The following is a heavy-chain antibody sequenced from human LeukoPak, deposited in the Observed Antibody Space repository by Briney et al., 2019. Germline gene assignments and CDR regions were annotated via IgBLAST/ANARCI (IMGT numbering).Heavy chain of an antibody. CDR3: ARAVRARGAVAGTAFHY. V-gene: IGHV4-59*01. J-gene: IGHJ4*02. D-gene: IGHD6-19*01. CDR1: GGSISSYY. Sequence: SETLSLTCTVSGGSISSYYWSWIRQPPGKGLEWIGYIYYSGSTNYNPSLKSRVTISVDTSKNQFSLKLSSVTAADTAVYYCARAVRARGAVAGTAFHYWGQGTLVTVSS. CDR2: IYYSGST.